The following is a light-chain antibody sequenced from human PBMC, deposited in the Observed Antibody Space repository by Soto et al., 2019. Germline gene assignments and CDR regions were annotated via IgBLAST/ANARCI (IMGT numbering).Light chain of an antibody. V-gene: IGLV1-40*01. CDR1: SSNLGAGYD. Sequence: QSVLTQPPSVSGAPGQRVTISCSGSSSNLGAGYDVQWYRQFPGTAPKLLIYANSVRPSGVPDRFSGSKSGTSASLAITGLQAEDEADYYCCSYAGTFYVFGTGTKVTVL. CDR3: CSYAGTFYV. CDR2: ANS. J-gene: IGLJ1*01.